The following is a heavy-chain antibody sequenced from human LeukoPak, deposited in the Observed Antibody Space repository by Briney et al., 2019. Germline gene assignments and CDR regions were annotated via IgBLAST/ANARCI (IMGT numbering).Heavy chain of an antibody. Sequence: GASMKVSCKASGYTFTSYGISWVRQAPGQGLEWMGGIIPIFGTANYAQKFQGRVTITADESTSTAYMELSSLRSEDTAVYYCARVIDRMQDWGQGTLVTVSS. D-gene: IGHD2/OR15-2a*01. CDR1: GYTFTSYG. CDR2: IIPIFGTA. J-gene: IGHJ4*02. V-gene: IGHV1-69*13. CDR3: ARVIDRMQD.